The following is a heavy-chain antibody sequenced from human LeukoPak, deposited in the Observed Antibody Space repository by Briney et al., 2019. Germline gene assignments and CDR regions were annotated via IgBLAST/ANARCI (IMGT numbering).Heavy chain of an antibody. V-gene: IGHV3-30*02. Sequence: GGSLRLSCAASGFTFSSYGMHWVRQAPGKGLEWVAFIRYDGSNKYYADSVKGRFTISRDNSKNTLYPQMNSLRAEDTAVYYCAKAGIAAAAKWFDPWGQGTLVTVSS. CDR2: IRYDGSNK. J-gene: IGHJ5*02. D-gene: IGHD6-13*01. CDR3: AKAGIAAAAKWFDP. CDR1: GFTFSSYG.